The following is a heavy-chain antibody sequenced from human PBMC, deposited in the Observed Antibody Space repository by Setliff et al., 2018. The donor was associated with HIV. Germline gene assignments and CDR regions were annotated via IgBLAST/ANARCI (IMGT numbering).Heavy chain of an antibody. Sequence: KPSETLSLTCIVSGATISFDTWSWIRQPPGKGLQWIGFIYNSATTNYNPSLKSRVTMSLDTSKNQLSLKLTSVTAADTAVYYCARGGTSFNWFRAWGQGTLVTVSS. J-gene: IGHJ5*02. CDR3: ARGGTSFNWFRA. CDR2: IYNSATT. CDR1: GATISFDT. D-gene: IGHD2-2*01. V-gene: IGHV4-59*01.